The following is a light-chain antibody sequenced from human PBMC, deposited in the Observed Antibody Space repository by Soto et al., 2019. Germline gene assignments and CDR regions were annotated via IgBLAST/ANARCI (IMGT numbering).Light chain of an antibody. CDR2: GAS. CDR3: QHYGRSPPYT. CDR1: QSVSNSY. V-gene: IGKV3-20*01. Sequence: IVLTQSPGTLSLSPGETATLSCRASQSVSNSYLSWYQQKPGQASRLLIYGASSRATGIPDRFSGSGSGTDFTLTISRLEPEDFAVYFCQHYGRSPPYTFGQGTKLDIK. J-gene: IGKJ2*01.